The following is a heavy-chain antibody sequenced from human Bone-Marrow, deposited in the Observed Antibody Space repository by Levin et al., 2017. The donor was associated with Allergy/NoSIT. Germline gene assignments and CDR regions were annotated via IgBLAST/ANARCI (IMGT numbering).Heavy chain of an antibody. CDR3: VRDVGDYTDFDS. D-gene: IGHD4-17*01. J-gene: IGHJ4*02. CDR1: GYSFTAYF. CDR2: IDPQSGNT. V-gene: IGHV1-2*02. Sequence: GESLKISCKTSGYSFTAYFIHWVRQAPGHGLEWLGWIDPQSGNTNSAQRFQGRAAMTRDTSLSTVYLEVSGLRSDDTAFYYCVRDVGDYTDFDSWGQGTLVTVSS.